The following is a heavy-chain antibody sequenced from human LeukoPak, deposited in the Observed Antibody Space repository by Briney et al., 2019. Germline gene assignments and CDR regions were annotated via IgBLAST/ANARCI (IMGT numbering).Heavy chain of an antibody. CDR2: IYTSGST. D-gene: IGHD3-22*01. J-gene: IGHJ4*02. V-gene: IGHV4-4*07. CDR3: ARDKYYYDSSGSIRFDY. CDR1: GGSISSYY. Sequence: SETLSLTCTVSGGSISSYYWSWIRQPAGKGLEWIGRIYTSGSTNYNPSLKSRITMSVDTSRNQFSLKLSSVTAADTAVYYCARDKYYYDSSGSIRFDYWGQGTLVTVSS.